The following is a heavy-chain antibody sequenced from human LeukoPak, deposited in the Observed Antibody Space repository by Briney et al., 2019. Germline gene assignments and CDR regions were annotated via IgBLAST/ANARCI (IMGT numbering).Heavy chain of an antibody. J-gene: IGHJ4*02. V-gene: IGHV3-23*01. D-gene: IGHD6-19*01. CDR3: AREQSGTRGWYTVDY. CDR2: IRPDGDRT. CDR1: GFTFSTYA. Sequence: GGSLRHSCAASGFTFSTYAITWVRQGPGKGLEWVSAIRPDGDRTYYANSVRGRFTISRDNSKDTVYLQINGLRVEDTAVYYCAREQSGTRGWYTVDYWGQGTLVTVSS.